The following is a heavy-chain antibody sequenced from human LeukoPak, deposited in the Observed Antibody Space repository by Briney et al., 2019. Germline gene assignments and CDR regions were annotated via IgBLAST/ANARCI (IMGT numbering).Heavy chain of an antibody. J-gene: IGHJ6*03. CDR1: GYTFTGYY. CDR2: INPNSGGT. V-gene: IGHV1-2*02. CDR3: ARDLVYPYYYYMDV. D-gene: IGHD3-9*01. Sequence: GASVKVSCKASGYTFTGYYMHWVRQAPGQGLEWMGWINPNSGGTNYAQKFQGRVTMTRDTSISTAYMELSRLRSDDTAVYYCARDLVYPYYYYMDVWGKGTTVTISS.